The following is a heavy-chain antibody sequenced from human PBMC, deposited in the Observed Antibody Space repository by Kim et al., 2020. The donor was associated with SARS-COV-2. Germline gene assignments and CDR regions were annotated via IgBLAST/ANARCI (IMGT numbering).Heavy chain of an antibody. Sequence: GGSLRLSCATSGFTLSDFYMSWIRQTPGKGLEWVAYFDISSNYATYPDSVRGRFTVSSDNAENSLYLQMNSLQVEDTGTYYCASDGVYYPSHWCQGTPVTVSS. CDR3: ASDGVYYPSH. CDR2: FDISSNYA. D-gene: IGHD3-10*01. J-gene: IGHJ4*02. V-gene: IGHV3-11*06. CDR1: GFTLSDFY.